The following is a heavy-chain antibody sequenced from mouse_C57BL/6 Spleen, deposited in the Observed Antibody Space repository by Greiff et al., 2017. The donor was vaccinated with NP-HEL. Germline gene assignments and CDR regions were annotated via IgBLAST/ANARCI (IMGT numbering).Heavy chain of an antibody. V-gene: IGHV1-55*01. CDR2: IYPGSGST. Sequence: VQLQQPGAELVKPGASVKMSCKASGYTFTSYWITWVKQRPGQGLEWIGDIYPGSGSTNYNEKFKSKATLTVDTSSSTAYMQLSSLTSEDSAVYYCARNYDYEDWYFDVWGTGTTVTVSS. D-gene: IGHD2-4*01. CDR3: ARNYDYEDWYFDV. J-gene: IGHJ1*03. CDR1: GYTFTSYW.